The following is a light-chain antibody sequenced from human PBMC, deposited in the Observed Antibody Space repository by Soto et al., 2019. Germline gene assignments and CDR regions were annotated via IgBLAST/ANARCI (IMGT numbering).Light chain of an antibody. CDR2: MAS. V-gene: IGKV1-5*03. CDR3: QQYNSYPWT. CDR1: QSISTY. J-gene: IGKJ1*01. Sequence: IPMTQSPSTLSASVGDRVTITCRASQSISTYLAWYQQKPGKAPNLLIYMASNLQSGVPSRFSGSGSGTEFTLTISSLRPDDFASYYCQQYNSYPWTFGQGTKVEIK.